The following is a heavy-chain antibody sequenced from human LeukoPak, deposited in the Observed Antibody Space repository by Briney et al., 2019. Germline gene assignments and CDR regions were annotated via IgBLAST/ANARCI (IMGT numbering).Heavy chain of an antibody. CDR3: ARTSSGWYDY. V-gene: IGHV3-7*02. J-gene: IGHJ4*02. CDR1: RFSFSTYW. D-gene: IGHD6-19*01. CDR2: IKQDGSEK. Sequence: GGSLRLSCAASRFSFSTYWMSWVRQAPGKGLEWVANIKQDGSEKYYVDSVKGRFTISRDNAKDSLYLEMNSLRAEDTAVYYCARTSSGWYDYWGQGTLVTVSS.